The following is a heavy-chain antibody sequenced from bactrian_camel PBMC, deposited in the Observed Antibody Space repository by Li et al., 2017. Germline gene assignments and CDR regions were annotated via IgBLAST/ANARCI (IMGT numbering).Heavy chain of an antibody. CDR2: IDSDGIE. J-gene: IGHJ4*01. D-gene: IGHD2*01. V-gene: IGHV3S53*01. Sequence: QVQLVESGGGSVQTGGSLRLSCEASENTFNPYCMGWFRQAPGKEREGVAAIDSDGIESYTDSVKGRFTVSRDNANNIVNLQMNSLKPEDTAMYYCAANFGPYCSGPYLARRANFLGQGTQVTVS. CDR1: ENTFNPYC.